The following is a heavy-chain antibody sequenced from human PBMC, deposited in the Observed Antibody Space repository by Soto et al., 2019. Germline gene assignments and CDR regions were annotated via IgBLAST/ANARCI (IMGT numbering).Heavy chain of an antibody. CDR2: IYPGDSDG. Sequence: PGESLKISCQAFGYSFITYWIGWVRQKPGKGLEWMGLIYPGDSDGRYSPSFQGQVKISADKSSGTAYLQWTSLKASDTAMYYCVRPRGYSGYDIAHWGQGTQVTVSS. V-gene: IGHV5-51*01. J-gene: IGHJ4*02. D-gene: IGHD5-12*01. CDR1: GYSFITYW. CDR3: VRPRGYSGYDIAH.